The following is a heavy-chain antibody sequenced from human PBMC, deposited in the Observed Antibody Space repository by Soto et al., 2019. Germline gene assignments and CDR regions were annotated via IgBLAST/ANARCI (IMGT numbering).Heavy chain of an antibody. CDR3: ARGKATVTTFKYFYYGMDV. CDR1: GGSFSGYY. V-gene: IGHV4-34*01. D-gene: IGHD4-4*01. J-gene: IGHJ6*02. Sequence: PSETLSLTCAVYGGSFSGYYWSWIRQPPGKGLEWIGEIDHSGSTNYNPSLKSRVTISVDKSKNQFSLKLSPVTAADTAVYYCARGKATVTTFKYFYYGMDVWGQGTTVTVSS. CDR2: IDHSGST.